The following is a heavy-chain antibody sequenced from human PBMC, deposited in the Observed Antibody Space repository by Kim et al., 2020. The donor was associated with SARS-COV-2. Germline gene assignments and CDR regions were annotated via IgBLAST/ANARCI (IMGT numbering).Heavy chain of an antibody. Sequence: SLKSRVTISVDASKNQFSLKLSSVTAADTAVYYCARAGIVVVVAEYYFDYWGQGTLVTVSS. CDR3: ARAGIVVVVAEYYFDY. J-gene: IGHJ4*02. V-gene: IGHV4-30-2*05. D-gene: IGHD2-15*01.